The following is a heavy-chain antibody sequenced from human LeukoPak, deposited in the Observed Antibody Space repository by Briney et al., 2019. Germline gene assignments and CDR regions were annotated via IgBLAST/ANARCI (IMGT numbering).Heavy chain of an antibody. CDR1: GGTFSSYT. V-gene: IGHV1-69*02. J-gene: IGHJ4*02. D-gene: IGHD3-22*01. CDR3: ASNREYYYDSSGYPY. CDR2: IIPILGIA. Sequence: SVKVSCKASGGTFSSYTISWVRQAPGQGLEWMGRIIPILGIANYAQKFQGRVTITADKSTSAAYMELSSLRSEDTAVYYCASNREYYYDSSGYPYWGQGTLVTVSS.